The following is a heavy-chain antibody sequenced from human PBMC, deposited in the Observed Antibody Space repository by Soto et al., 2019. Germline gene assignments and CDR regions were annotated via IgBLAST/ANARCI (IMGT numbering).Heavy chain of an antibody. J-gene: IGHJ6*02. D-gene: IGHD3-22*01. V-gene: IGHV1-8*01. Sequence: ASVKVSCKASGYTFASYDINWVRQATGQGLEWMGWMNPNSGNTGYAQKFQGRVTMTRNTSISTAYMELSSLRSEDTAVYYCARPYYDSSGYYYAYGMDVWGQGTTVTVSS. CDR2: MNPNSGNT. CDR3: ARPYYDSSGYYYAYGMDV. CDR1: GYTFASYD.